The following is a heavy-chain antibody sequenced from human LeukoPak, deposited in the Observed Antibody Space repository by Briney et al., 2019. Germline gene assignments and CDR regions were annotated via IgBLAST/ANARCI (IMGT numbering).Heavy chain of an antibody. CDR3: AKGHRYSSGWYWSHWFDP. D-gene: IGHD6-19*01. V-gene: IGHV4-34*01. Sequence: SETLSLTCAVYGGSFSDYYWTWIRQPPGKGLEWIEEINHSGSTNYNPPLKSRVTISVDTSKKQFFLRLSSVTAADTAVYYCAKGHRYSSGWYWSHWFDPWGQGTLVTVSS. CDR1: GGSFSDYY. J-gene: IGHJ5*02. CDR2: INHSGST.